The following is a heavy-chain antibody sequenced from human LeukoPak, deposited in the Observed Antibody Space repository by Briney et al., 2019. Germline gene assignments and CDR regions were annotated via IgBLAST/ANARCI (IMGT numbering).Heavy chain of an antibody. CDR1: GFTFSSYE. J-gene: IGHJ4*02. CDR2: ISSSGSTI. CDR3: AREIIGSSSLPDY. D-gene: IGHD6-6*01. Sequence: GSLRLSCAASGFTFSSYEMSWVRHAPGEGLEWVSYISSSGSTIYYADSMKGRFTISRDNAKNSLYLQMNSLRAEDTAVYYCAREIIGSSSLPDYWGQGTLVTVSS. V-gene: IGHV3-48*03.